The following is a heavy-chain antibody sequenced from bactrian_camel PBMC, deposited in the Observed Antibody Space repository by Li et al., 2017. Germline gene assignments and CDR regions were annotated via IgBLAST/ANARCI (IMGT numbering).Heavy chain of an antibody. CDR1: TSTYSGNC. CDR2: IYTGSGST. V-gene: IGHV3S1*01. Sequence: VQLVESGGGSVQAGGSLRLSCTASTSTYSGNCMGWFRQAPGKKREGVALIYTGSGSTYYADSVTGRFTISRDAAKKTLYLQMNSLKPEDTAMYFCATLSCRRALSAMVRLHDQWGRGTQVTVS. J-gene: IGHJ4*01. CDR3: ATLSCRRALSAMVRLHDQ. D-gene: IGHD3*01.